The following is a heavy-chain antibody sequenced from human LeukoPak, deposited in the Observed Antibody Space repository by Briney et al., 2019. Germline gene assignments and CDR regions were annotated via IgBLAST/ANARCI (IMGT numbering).Heavy chain of an antibody. Sequence: GASVKVSCKASGYTFTGYYMHWVRQAPGQGLEWMGWISAYNGNTNYAQKFQGRVTMTTDTSTSTAYMELRSLRSDDTAVYYCARVPLWFGESYYYYMDVWGKGTTVTVSS. D-gene: IGHD3-10*01. CDR2: ISAYNGNT. J-gene: IGHJ6*03. CDR1: GYTFTGYY. CDR3: ARVPLWFGESYYYYMDV. V-gene: IGHV1-18*04.